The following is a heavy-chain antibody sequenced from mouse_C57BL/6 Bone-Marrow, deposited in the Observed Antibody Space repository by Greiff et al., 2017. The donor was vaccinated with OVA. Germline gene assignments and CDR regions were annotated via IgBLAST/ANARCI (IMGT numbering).Heavy chain of an antibody. CDR1: GYSFTSYY. D-gene: IGHD2-12*01. Sequence: VQLVESGPELVKPGASVKISCKASGYSFTSYYIHWVKQRPGQGLEWIGWIYPGSGNTKYNEKVKGKATLTADTSSSTAYMQLSSLTSEDSAVYYCARWYYIDYWGQGTTLTVSS. V-gene: IGHV1-66*01. CDR2: IYPGSGNT. CDR3: ARWYYIDY. J-gene: IGHJ2*01.